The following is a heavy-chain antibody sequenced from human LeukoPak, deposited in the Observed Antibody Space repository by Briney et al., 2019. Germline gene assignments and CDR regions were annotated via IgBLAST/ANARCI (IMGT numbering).Heavy chain of an antibody. CDR1: GFTFNSYW. Sequence: PGGSLRLSCAASGFTFNSYWVHWVRQAPGKGLVWVSRINPDGRSTNYADSVKGRFTISRDNAKNTLYLQMNSLRAEDTAIYYCARVDGSGNSIFDYWGQGTLVPVSS. CDR2: INPDGRST. CDR3: ARVDGSGNSIFDY. D-gene: IGHD3-22*01. J-gene: IGHJ4*02. V-gene: IGHV3-74*01.